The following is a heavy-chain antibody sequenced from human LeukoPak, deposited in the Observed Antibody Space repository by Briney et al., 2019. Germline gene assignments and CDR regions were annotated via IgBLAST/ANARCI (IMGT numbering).Heavy chain of an antibody. CDR3: ARVKQQLAPLFDP. J-gene: IGHJ5*02. V-gene: IGHV4-59*08. Sequence: SETLSLTCTVSGGSISGYYWSWIRQPPGKGLEWIGYIYYSGSTNYNPSLKSRVTISADTSKNQFSLNLSSVTAADTAVYYCARVKQQLAPLFDPWGQGTLVTVSS. CDR1: GGSISGYY. D-gene: IGHD6-13*01. CDR2: IYYSGST.